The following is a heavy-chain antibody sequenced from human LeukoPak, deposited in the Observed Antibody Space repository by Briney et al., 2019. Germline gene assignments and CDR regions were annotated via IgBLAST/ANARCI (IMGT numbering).Heavy chain of an antibody. CDR3: ARISSSFDY. CDR1: GFSFNIYG. Sequence: GGSLRLSCAASGFSFNIYGMHWVRQAPGQGLEWVAYIRYDGSVKYYADSVKGRFTISRDNAKNSLYLQMNSLRAEDTAVYYCARISSSFDYWGQGTLVTVSS. J-gene: IGHJ4*02. V-gene: IGHV3-30*02. CDR2: IRYDGSVK. D-gene: IGHD6-13*01.